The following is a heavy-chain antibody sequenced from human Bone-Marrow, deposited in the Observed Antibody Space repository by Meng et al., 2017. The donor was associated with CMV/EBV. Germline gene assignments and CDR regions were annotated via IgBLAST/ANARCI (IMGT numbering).Heavy chain of an antibody. V-gene: IGHV1-8*01. CDR1: GYTFTSYD. CDR3: ARVVPGPNNRFDP. J-gene: IGHJ5*02. Sequence: ASVKVSCKASGYTFTSYDVNWVRQAPGQGLEWMGWVNTNTGKTGYAQKFQDRLTISRDNSITTAYMELSSLRSEDTAVYYCARVVPGPNNRFDPWGQGSRVTGSS. D-gene: IGHD7-27*01. CDR2: VNTNTGKT.